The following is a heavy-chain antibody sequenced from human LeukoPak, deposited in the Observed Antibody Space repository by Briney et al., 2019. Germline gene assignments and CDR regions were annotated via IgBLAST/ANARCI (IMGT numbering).Heavy chain of an antibody. Sequence: GGSLTLSCAASGFTFSSYAMRWVRPAPGKGLEGVSSINSSNSYLYYAASVKGRFTISRDNAKNSLYLQMNSLRAEDTAVYYCAREYCSGGSCYWDYYCYGMDVWSQGTTVTVSS. J-gene: IGHJ6*02. CDR3: AREYCSGGSCYWDYYCYGMDV. CDR1: GFTFSSYA. D-gene: IGHD2-15*01. CDR2: INSSNSYL. V-gene: IGHV3-21*01.